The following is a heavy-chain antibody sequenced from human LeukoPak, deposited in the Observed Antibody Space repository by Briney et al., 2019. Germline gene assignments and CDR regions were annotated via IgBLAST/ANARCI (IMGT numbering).Heavy chain of an antibody. V-gene: IGHV4-39*07. CDR2: IHYSGTT. CDR3: ARAHLSETDFDS. J-gene: IGHJ4*02. Sequence: SETLSLTCTVSGGSFSSSSLFWGWIRQPPGKGLEWIASIHYSGTTYHNPSLKGRLTISLDTPKNQFSLRLSSVTPADTAVYYCARAHLSETDFDSWGQGTLVSVSS. CDR1: GGSFSSSSLF. D-gene: IGHD3-3*01.